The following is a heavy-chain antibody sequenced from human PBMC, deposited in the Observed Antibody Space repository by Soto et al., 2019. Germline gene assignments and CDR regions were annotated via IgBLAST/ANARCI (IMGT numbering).Heavy chain of an antibody. D-gene: IGHD3-10*01. V-gene: IGHV3-21*01. Sequence: GGSLRLSCAASGFTFSSYSMNWVRQAPGKGLEWVSSISSSSSYIYYADSVKGRFTISRDNAKNSLYLQMNSLRAEDTAVYYCAHITMVRGVTHFDYWGQGTLVTVSS. CDR3: AHITMVRGVTHFDY. CDR1: GFTFSSYS. CDR2: ISSSSSYI. J-gene: IGHJ4*02.